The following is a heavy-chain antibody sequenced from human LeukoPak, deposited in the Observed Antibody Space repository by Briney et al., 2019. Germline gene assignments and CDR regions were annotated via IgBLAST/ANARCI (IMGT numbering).Heavy chain of an antibody. CDR2: ISYDGSNK. D-gene: IGHD3-16*01. J-gene: IGHJ4*02. Sequence: GGSLRLSCAASGFTFSSYAMHWVRQAPGKGLEWVAVISYDGSNKYHADSVKGRFTISRDNSKNTLYLQMNSLRAEATAVYYCARDRRGSGDYWGQGTLVTVSS. V-gene: IGHV3-30*04. CDR3: ARDRRGSGDY. CDR1: GFTFSSYA.